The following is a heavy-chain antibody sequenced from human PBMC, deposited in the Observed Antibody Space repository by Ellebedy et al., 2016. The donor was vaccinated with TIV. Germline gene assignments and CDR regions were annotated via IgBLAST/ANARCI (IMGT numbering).Heavy chain of an antibody. Sequence: GESLKISCAASGFTFSSYAMHWVRQAPGKGLEWVAVIWYDGSNKYYADSVKGRFTISRDNSKNTLYLQMNSLRAEDTAVYYCARDADGGSLEYWGQGTLVTVSS. J-gene: IGHJ4*02. CDR1: GFTFSSYA. V-gene: IGHV3-33*08. CDR2: IWYDGSNK. D-gene: IGHD1-26*01. CDR3: ARDADGGSLEY.